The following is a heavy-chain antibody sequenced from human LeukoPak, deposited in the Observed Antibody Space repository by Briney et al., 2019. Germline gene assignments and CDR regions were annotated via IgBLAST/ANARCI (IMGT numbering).Heavy chain of an antibody. CDR1: GGSFSGYY. CDR3: AVRYFDGRYYGMDV. Sequence: SETLSLTCAVYGGSFSGYYWSWIRQPPGKGLKWIGEINHSGSTNYNPSLKSRVTISVDTSKNQFSLKLSSVTAADTAVYYCAVRYFDGRYYGMDVWGQGTTVTVSS. V-gene: IGHV4-34*01. CDR2: INHSGST. J-gene: IGHJ6*02. D-gene: IGHD3-9*01.